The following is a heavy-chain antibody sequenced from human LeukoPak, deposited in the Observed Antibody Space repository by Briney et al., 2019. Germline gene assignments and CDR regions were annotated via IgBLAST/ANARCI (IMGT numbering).Heavy chain of an antibody. D-gene: IGHD2-8*01. J-gene: IGHJ4*02. CDR3: ANGLMVYASFDY. Sequence: GRSLRLSCAASGFTFSSYGMHWVRQAPGKGLEWVAVISYDGSNKYYADSVKGRFTISRDNSKNTLYLQMNSLRAEDTAVYYCANGLMVYASFDYWGQGTLVTVSS. CDR1: GFTFSSYG. V-gene: IGHV3-30*18. CDR2: ISYDGSNK.